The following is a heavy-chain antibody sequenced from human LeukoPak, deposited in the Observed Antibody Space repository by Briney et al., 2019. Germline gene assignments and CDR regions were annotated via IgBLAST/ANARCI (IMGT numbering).Heavy chain of an antibody. CDR2: INPNSGGT. Sequence: GASVKVSCKASGYTFTGYYMHWVRQAPGQGLEWMGRINPNSGGTNYAQKFQGRVTMTRDTSISTAYMELSRLRSDDTAVYYCAKGRTRTITIFGVVLDMDVWGQGTTVTVSS. CDR3: AKGRTRTITIFGVVLDMDV. CDR1: GYTFTGYY. D-gene: IGHD3-3*01. V-gene: IGHV1-2*06. J-gene: IGHJ6*02.